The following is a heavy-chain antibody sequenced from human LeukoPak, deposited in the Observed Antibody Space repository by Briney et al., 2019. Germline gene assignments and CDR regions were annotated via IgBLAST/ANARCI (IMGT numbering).Heavy chain of an antibody. V-gene: IGHV1-69*05. Sequence: ASVKVSCKASGGTFSSYAISWVRQAPGQGLEWMGRIIPIFGTANYAQKFQGRVTITTDESTSTAYMELSSLRSEDTAVYYCAIDGSGYDPAYFDYWGQGTLVTVSS. CDR2: IIPIFGTA. D-gene: IGHD3-22*01. CDR1: GGTFSSYA. CDR3: AIDGSGYDPAYFDY. J-gene: IGHJ4*02.